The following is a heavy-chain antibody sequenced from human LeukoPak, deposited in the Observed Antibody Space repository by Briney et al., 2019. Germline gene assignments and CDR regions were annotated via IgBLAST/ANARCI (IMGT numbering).Heavy chain of an antibody. D-gene: IGHD3-22*01. CDR1: GFTFSSYS. Sequence: PGGSLRLSCAASGFTFSSYSMNWVRQAPGKGLEWVSVIYSGGSTYYADSVKGRFTISRHNSKNTLYLQMNSLRAEDTAVYYCARGRPNYYDSSGYYSDYWGQGTLVTVSS. V-gene: IGHV3-53*04. CDR3: ARGRPNYYDSSGYYSDY. J-gene: IGHJ4*02. CDR2: IYSGGST.